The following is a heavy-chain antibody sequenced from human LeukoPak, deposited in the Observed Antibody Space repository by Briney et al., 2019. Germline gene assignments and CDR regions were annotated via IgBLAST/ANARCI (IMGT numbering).Heavy chain of an antibody. J-gene: IGHJ4*02. D-gene: IGHD2-2*01. CDR3: ACCSSTSCYLPFGY. CDR2: ISSSSSTI. CDR1: GFTFSSYS. Sequence: GGSLRLSCAASGFTFSSYSMNLVRQAPGKGLEWVSYISSSSSTIYYADSVKGRFTISRDNAKNSLYLQMNSLRDEDTAVYYCACCSSTSCYLPFGYWGQGTLVTVSS. V-gene: IGHV3-48*02.